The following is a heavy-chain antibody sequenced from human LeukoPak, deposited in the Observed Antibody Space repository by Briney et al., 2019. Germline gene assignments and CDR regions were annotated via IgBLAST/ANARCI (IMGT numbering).Heavy chain of an antibody. Sequence: PGGSLRLSCAASGFTFSSYAMSWVRQAPGKGLEWVSSISGWGPSTYYADSVKGRFTISRDNSKNTLYLQMRSLRAEDTAVYYCVKELYSDNGGYNDAFDIWGQGTMVTVSP. J-gene: IGHJ3*02. V-gene: IGHV3-23*01. CDR1: GFTFSSYA. CDR3: VKELYSDNGGYNDAFDI. CDR2: ISGWGPST. D-gene: IGHD3-22*01.